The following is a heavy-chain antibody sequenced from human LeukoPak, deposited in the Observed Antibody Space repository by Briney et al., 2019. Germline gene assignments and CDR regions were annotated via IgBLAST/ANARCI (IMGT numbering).Heavy chain of an antibody. J-gene: IGHJ4*02. CDR3: ARDSGDSSGYPFDY. V-gene: IGHV5-51*01. Sequence: GESLKISCKGSGYSFRSSWIGWVRQMPGKGLEWMGIIYPGGSDTRYSPAFQGQVTISADKSISTAYLQWSSLKASDTAMYYCARDSGDSSGYPFDYWGQGTLVTVSS. CDR2: IYPGGSDT. CDR1: GYSFRSSW. D-gene: IGHD3-22*01.